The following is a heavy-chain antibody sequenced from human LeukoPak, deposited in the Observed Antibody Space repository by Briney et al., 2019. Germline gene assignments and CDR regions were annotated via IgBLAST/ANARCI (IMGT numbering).Heavy chain of an antibody. CDR2: ISSSSSYI. J-gene: IGHJ6*03. CDR3: ARDHGDIVVVVAATSPYYMDV. Sequence: GGSLRLSCAASGFTFSSYSMNWVRQAPGKGLEWVSSISSSSSYIYYADSVKGRFTISRDNAKNSLYLQMNSLRAEDTAVYYCARDHGDIVVVVAATSPYYMDVWGKGTTVTVSS. CDR1: GFTFSSYS. V-gene: IGHV3-21*01. D-gene: IGHD2-15*01.